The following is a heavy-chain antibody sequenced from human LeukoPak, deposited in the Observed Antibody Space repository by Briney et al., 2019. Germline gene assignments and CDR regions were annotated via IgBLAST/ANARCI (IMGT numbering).Heavy chain of an antibody. CDR1: GDSISSSSYY. CDR2: IFYSGST. V-gene: IGHV4-39*01. CDR3: ATQILLRHYY. D-gene: IGHD3-22*01. Sequence: PSETLSLTCTVSGDSISSSSYYWGWIRQPPGKGLEWIGTIFYSGSTYYNPSLKSRITISVDTSKNQFSLNLSSVTAADTAVYYCATQILLRHYYWGQGTLVTVSS. J-gene: IGHJ4*02.